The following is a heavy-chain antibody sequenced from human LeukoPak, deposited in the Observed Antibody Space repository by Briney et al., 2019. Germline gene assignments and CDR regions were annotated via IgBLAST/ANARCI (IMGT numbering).Heavy chain of an antibody. J-gene: IGHJ4*02. D-gene: IGHD4-17*01. CDR3: AKHAHDFGDSRTDY. V-gene: IGHV3-23*01. CDR2: ISGSGGST. CDR1: GFIFSSYV. Sequence: GGSLRLSCVSSGFIFSSYVMSWVRQAPGKGLEWVSGISGSGGSTYYADSVKGRFTISRDNSKNTLYLQMNSLRAEDTAIYYCAKHAHDFGDSRTDYWGQGTLVTVSS.